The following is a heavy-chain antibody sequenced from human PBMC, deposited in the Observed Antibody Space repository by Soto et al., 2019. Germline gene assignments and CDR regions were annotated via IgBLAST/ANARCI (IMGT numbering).Heavy chain of an antibody. V-gene: IGHV1-46*01. D-gene: IGHD3-10*01. Sequence: GASVKVSCKAFGYILTSYYMHWVRQAPGQGLEWMGMINPNVGSTSYTQKFQDRVTMTRDTSTSTVYMELTSLRSDDTAVYYCASGSLSGGYWGQGTLVTVSS. CDR1: GYILTSYY. CDR2: INPNVGST. CDR3: ASGSLSGGY. J-gene: IGHJ4*02.